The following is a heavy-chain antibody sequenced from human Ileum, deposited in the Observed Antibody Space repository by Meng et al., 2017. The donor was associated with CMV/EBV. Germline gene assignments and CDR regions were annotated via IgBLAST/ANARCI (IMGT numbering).Heavy chain of an antibody. CDR3: AGGAITGTTEVPFDY. CDR2: IYTSEST. Sequence: VRLQDAGPGLVNPSHTLSLTRTASGGSISSGSYSWSWTRQPAGKGLEWIGRIYTSESTNYNPSLKSRVTISVDTSKNQFSLKLSSVTATDTAVYYCAGGAITGTTEVPFDYWGQGTLVTVSS. V-gene: IGHV4-61*02. CDR1: GGSISSGSYS. D-gene: IGHD1-20*01. J-gene: IGHJ4*02.